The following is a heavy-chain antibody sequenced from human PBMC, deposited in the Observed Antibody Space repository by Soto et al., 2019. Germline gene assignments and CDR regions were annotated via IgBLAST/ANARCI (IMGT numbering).Heavy chain of an antibody. V-gene: IGHV1-69*13. D-gene: IGHD3-22*01. J-gene: IGHJ4*02. Sequence: SVKVSCKASGGTFSSYAISWVRQAPGQGLERMGGIIPIFGTANYAQKFQGRVTITADESTSTAYMELSSLRSEDTAVYYCARGYYYDSSGYPSFDYWGQGTLVTVSS. CDR2: IIPIFGTA. CDR3: ARGYYYDSSGYPSFDY. CDR1: GGTFSSYA.